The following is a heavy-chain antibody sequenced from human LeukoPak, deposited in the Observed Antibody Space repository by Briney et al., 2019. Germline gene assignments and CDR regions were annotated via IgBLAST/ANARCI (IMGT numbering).Heavy chain of an antibody. CDR1: GFTVSNNY. Sequence: GGSLRLSCAASGFTVSNNYMSWVRQAPGKGLEWVSSISSSSNYIYYADSVKGRFTVSRDNAKNSLYLQMNSLRAEDTAVYYCARFSVGSQYYFDYWGQGTLVTVSS. CDR3: ARFSVGSQYYFDY. J-gene: IGHJ4*02. CDR2: ISSSSNYI. V-gene: IGHV3-21*01. D-gene: IGHD1-26*01.